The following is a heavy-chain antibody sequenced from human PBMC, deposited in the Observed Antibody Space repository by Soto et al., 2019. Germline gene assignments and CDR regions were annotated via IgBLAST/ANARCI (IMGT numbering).Heavy chain of an antibody. V-gene: IGHV4-31*03. CDR1: GGSISTGGYY. Sequence: QVQLQESGPGLVKPSQTLSLTCTVSGGSISTGGYYWNWIRQHPGKGLEWIGYFYYGGSTYYNPSRVSRVTISVNTSKNQFSLKLSSVTAAVTAVYYCARSVCPWGQGTLVTVSS. J-gene: IGHJ5*02. CDR2: FYYGGST. CDR3: ARSVCP.